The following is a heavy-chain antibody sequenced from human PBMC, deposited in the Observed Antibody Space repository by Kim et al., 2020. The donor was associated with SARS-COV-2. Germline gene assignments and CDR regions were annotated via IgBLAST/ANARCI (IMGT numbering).Heavy chain of an antibody. V-gene: IGHV4-59*01. CDR3: ARVGGYCSGANCYSFDY. J-gene: IGHJ4*02. D-gene: IGHD2-15*01. Sequence: LKSRVTISLDTSKTQFSLELTSVTAADTAVYYCARVGGYCSGANCYSFDYWGRGTLVTVSS.